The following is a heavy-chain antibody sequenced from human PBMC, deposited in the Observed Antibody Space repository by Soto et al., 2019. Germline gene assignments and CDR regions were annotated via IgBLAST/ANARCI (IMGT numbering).Heavy chain of an antibody. D-gene: IGHD1-26*01. CDR2: ISSGGVYI. J-gene: IGHJ5*02. Sequence: EVQIVESGGGLVQPGGSLRLSCNFTFSMYSMDWVRQAPGKGLEWVASISSGGVYIKYADSVKGRFTISRDNAKNSVSLQMSSLRVDDTALYFCTRDQGGSYDGWFDPWGQGTLVTVSS. V-gene: IGHV3-21*02. CDR1: TFSMYS. CDR3: TRDQGGSYDGWFDP.